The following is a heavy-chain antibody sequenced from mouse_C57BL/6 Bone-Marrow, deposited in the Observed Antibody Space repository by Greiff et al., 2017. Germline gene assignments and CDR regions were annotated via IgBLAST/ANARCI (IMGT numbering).Heavy chain of an antibody. CDR3: TRIRNYAMDY. CDR2: IDPENGDT. CDR1: GFNIKDDY. V-gene: IGHV14-4*01. J-gene: IGHJ4*01. Sequence: EVQLKESGAELVRPGASVKLSCTASGFNIKDDYMHWVKQRPEQGLEWIGWIDPENGDTEYASKFQGKATITADTSSNTAYLKLSSLTSEDTAVYYCTRIRNYAMDYWGQGTSVTVSS.